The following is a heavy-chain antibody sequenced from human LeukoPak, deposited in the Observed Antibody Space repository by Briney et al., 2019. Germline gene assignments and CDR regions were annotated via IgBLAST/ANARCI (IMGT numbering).Heavy chain of an antibody. J-gene: IGHJ4*02. D-gene: IGHD6-19*01. CDR3: ARDPVAGHFDY. V-gene: IGHV3-21*01. Sequence: GGSLRLSCAASGFTFSSYSMNWVRQAPGKGLEWVSSISSSSSYIYYADSVKDRFTISRDNAKNSLYLQMNSLRAEDTAVYYCARDPVAGHFDYWGQGTLVTVFS. CDR2: ISSSSSYI. CDR1: GFTFSSYS.